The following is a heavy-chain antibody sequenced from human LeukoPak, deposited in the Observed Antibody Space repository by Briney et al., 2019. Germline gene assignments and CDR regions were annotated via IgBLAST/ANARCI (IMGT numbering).Heavy chain of an antibody. CDR2: ISSDGSKE. CDR1: GFSFSNYA. J-gene: IGHJ3*02. Sequence: PGGSLRLSCAASGFSFSNYAFHWARQAPGEGLEWVAVISSDGSKEYYTDSVKGRFTISRDDSKNTLYLQMNSLRPEDTAVYYCARDVGTRGTFDIWGQGTMVTVSS. V-gene: IGHV3-30-3*01. D-gene: IGHD1-26*01. CDR3: ARDVGTRGTFDI.